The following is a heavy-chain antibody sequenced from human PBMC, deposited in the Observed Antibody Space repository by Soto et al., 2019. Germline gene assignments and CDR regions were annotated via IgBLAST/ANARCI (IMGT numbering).Heavy chain of an antibody. CDR1: GFTFSRYW. J-gene: IGHJ4*02. V-gene: IGHV3-74*01. CDR2: INSDGSST. D-gene: IGHD3-22*01. Sequence: GGSLRLSCAASGFTFSRYWMHWVRQAPGKGLVWVSRINSDGSSTSYADSVKGRFTISRDNAKNTLYMQMNSLRAEDTAVYYCARDLWVNYYDSSGYRFDLWGQGTLVTVSS. CDR3: ARDLWVNYYDSSGYRFDL.